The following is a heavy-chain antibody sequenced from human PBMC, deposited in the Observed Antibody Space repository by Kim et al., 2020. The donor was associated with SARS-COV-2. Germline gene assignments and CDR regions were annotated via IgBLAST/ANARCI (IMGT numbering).Heavy chain of an antibody. J-gene: IGHJ6*02. Sequence: ASVKVSCKASGYTFTSYGISWVRQAPGQGLEWMGWISAYNGNTNYAQKLQGRVTMTTDTSTSTAYMELRSLRSDDTAVYYCARAGLKVDSAVYYYYGMDVSGQATTVTVS. V-gene: IGHV1-18*01. CDR3: ARAGLKVDSAVYYYYGMDV. CDR1: GYTFTSYG. CDR2: ISAYNGNT. D-gene: IGHD5-18*01.